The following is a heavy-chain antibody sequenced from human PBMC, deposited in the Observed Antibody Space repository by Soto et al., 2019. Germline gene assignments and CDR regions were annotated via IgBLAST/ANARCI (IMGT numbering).Heavy chain of an antibody. CDR3: ARGGRAYYDSSGYPLKY. J-gene: IGHJ4*02. CDR1: GFTFSSYE. D-gene: IGHD3-22*01. V-gene: IGHV3-48*03. Sequence: GGSLRLSCAASGFTFSSYEMNWVRQAPGKGPEWVSYISSSGSTIYYADSVKGRFTISRDNAKNSLYLQMNSLRAEDTAVYYCARGGRAYYDSSGYPLKYWGQGTLVTVSS. CDR2: ISSSGSTI.